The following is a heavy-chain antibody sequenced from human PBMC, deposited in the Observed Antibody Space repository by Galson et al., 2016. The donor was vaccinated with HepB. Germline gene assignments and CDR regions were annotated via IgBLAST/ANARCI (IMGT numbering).Heavy chain of an antibody. D-gene: IGHD3-3*01. J-gene: IGHJ4*02. CDR3: VLIPYNFWSGYTYYFDS. CDR2: IYYSGTT. Sequence: SETLSLTCTVSGGSISSSRHYWGWIRQPPGKGPEWIRSIYYSGTTYYNPSLKSRVTISVDTSKDQFSLKLSSVTAADTAVYYCVLIPYNFWSGYTYYFDSWGQGTLVTVSS. V-gene: IGHV4-39*01. CDR1: GGSISSSRHY.